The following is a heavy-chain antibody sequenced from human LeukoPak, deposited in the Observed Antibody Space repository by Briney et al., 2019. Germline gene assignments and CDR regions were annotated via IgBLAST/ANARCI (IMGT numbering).Heavy chain of an antibody. D-gene: IGHD6-13*01. Sequence: GGSLRLSCAASGFTFSSYGMSWVRQAPGKGLEWVSAISGSGGSTYYADSVKGRFTISRDNANNSLYLQMNSLTAEDTAVYYCARDYWSYSASWLDFWGQGTLVTVSS. CDR2: ISGSGGST. CDR1: GFTFSSYG. V-gene: IGHV3-23*01. J-gene: IGHJ4*02. CDR3: ARDYWSYSASWLDF.